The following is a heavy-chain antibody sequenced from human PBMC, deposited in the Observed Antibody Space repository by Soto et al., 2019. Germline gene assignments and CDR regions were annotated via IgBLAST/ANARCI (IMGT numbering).Heavy chain of an antibody. CDR2: IYYSGST. V-gene: IGHV4-59*01. Sequence: SETLSLTCTVSGGSISSYYWSWIRQPPGKGLEWIGYIYYSGSTNYNPSLKSRVTISVXXXXXXFXLXLXSXTAAXTAVYYCAREDTAMAHFDYWGQGTLVTVSS. D-gene: IGHD5-18*01. J-gene: IGHJ4*02. CDR3: AREDTAMAHFDY. CDR1: GGSISSYY.